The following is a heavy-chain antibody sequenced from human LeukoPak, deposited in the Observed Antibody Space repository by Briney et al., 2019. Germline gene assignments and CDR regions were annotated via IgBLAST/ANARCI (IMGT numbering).Heavy chain of an antibody. CDR1: GGPISGYY. Sequence: SETLSLTCTVSGGPISGYYWSWIRQAPGKGLEWIGNFYYSGITNYNPSLKSRVTILVDTAKNQFSLKLSSVTATDTAFYYCAKQPYGRDWFDPWGQGTLVTVSS. CDR2: FYYSGIT. J-gene: IGHJ5*02. CDR3: AKQPYGRDWFDP. D-gene: IGHD3-10*01. V-gene: IGHV4-59*08.